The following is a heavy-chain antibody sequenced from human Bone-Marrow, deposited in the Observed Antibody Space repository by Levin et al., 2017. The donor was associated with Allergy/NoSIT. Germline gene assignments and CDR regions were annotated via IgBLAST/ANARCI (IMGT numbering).Heavy chain of an antibody. D-gene: IGHD3-16*01. CDR1: GYTFTGHY. CDR3: ARDEEKIMSAKDFYYYMDV. Sequence: ASVKVSCEASGYTFTGHYLHWVRQAPGQGLEWLGHINPNTGDTKYAQKLQGRVTMTRDTSISTAYMELSRLKSDDTAVYYCARDEEKIMSAKDFYYYMDVWGTGTTVTVSS. CDR2: INPNTGDT. V-gene: IGHV1-2*06. J-gene: IGHJ6*03.